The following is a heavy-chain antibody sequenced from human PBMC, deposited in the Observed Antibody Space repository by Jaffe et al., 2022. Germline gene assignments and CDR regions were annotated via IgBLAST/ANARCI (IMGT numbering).Heavy chain of an antibody. V-gene: IGHV4-61*02. CDR3: ARGYGDYYYYYMDV. Sequence: QVQLQESGPGLVKPSQTLSLTCTVSGGSISSGSYYWSWIRQPAGKGLEWIGRIYTSGSTNYNPSLKSRVTISVDTSKNQFSLKLSSVTAADTAVYYCARGYGDYYYYYMDVWGKGTTVTVSS. D-gene: IGHD4-17*01. CDR2: IYTSGST. J-gene: IGHJ6*03. CDR1: GGSISSGSYY.